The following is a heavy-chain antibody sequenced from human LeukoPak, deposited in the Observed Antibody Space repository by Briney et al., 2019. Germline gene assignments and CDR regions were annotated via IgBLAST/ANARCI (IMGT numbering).Heavy chain of an antibody. CDR1: GYSFSRYW. D-gene: IGHD2-2*01. CDR3: ARRDTSQRDWFDP. CDR2: IYPGDSDT. J-gene: IGHJ5*02. V-gene: IGHV5-51*01. Sequence: GESLKISCKGSGYSFSRYWIGWVRQMPGKGLEWMGIIYPGDSDTRYSPSFQAQVTISADKSISTAYLQWSSLKASDTAMYYCARRDTSQRDWFDPWGQGTLVTVSS.